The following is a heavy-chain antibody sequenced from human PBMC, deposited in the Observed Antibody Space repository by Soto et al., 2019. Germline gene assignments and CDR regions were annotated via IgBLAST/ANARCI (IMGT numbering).Heavy chain of an antibody. CDR2: IIPIFGTA. CDR3: ASGYYDSSGYYYFDY. J-gene: IGHJ4*02. D-gene: IGHD3-22*01. Sequence: QVQLVQSGAEVKKPGSSVKVSCKASGGTFSSYAISWVRQDPGQGLEWMGGIIPIFGTANYAQKFQGRVTITADESTSTAYMELSRLRSEDTAVYYCASGYYDSSGYYYFDYWGQGTLVTVSS. V-gene: IGHV1-69*01. CDR1: GGTFSSYA.